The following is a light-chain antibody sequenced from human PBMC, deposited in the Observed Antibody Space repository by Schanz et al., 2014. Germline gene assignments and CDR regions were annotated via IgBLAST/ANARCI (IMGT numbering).Light chain of an antibody. Sequence: QSALTQPASVSGSPGQSITISCTGTSSDVGGYNYVSWYQQHPGKAPKLMIYDVSKRPSGVSNRFSGSKSGNTASLTISGLQAEDEADYYCCSYTSSSTLEGVFGGGTKLTVL. CDR3: CSYTSSSTLEGV. J-gene: IGLJ2*01. V-gene: IGLV2-14*01. CDR1: SSDVGGYNY. CDR2: DVS.